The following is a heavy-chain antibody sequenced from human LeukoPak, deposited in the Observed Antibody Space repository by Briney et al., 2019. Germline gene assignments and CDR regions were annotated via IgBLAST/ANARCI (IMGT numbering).Heavy chain of an antibody. CDR2: IKQDGSEK. Sequence: GGSLRLSCAASGFIFSSYWMSWVRQAPGKGLEWVANIKQDGSEKYYVDSVKGRFTISRDNAKNSLYLQMNSLRAEDTAVYYCARDHRWQWLLIDYWGQGTLVTVSS. J-gene: IGHJ4*02. CDR1: GFIFSSYW. D-gene: IGHD6-19*01. V-gene: IGHV3-7*01. CDR3: ARDHRWQWLLIDY.